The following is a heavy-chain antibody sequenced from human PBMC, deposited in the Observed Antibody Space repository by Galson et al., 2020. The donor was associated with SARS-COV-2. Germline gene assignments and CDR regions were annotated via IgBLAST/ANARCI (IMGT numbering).Heavy chain of an antibody. CDR2: IYTSAST. CDR3: AREFDSRGGYFDD. J-gene: IGHJ4*02. CDR1: GGSISSGSYY. Sequence: SETLSLTCTVSGGSISSGSYYWRWIRPPAGKGLEWIGRIYTSASTNHNPPLKSRVTISVDTSKNQFPLKLSSVTAADTAVDYCAREFDSRGGYFDDWGQGTLVTVSS. D-gene: IGHD3-22*01. V-gene: IGHV4-61*02.